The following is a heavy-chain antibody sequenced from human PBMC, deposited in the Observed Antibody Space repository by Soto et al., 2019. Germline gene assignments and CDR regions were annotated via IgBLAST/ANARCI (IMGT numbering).Heavy chain of an antibody. CDR1: GGFLSESY. CDR2: INHVGGT. V-gene: IGHV4-34*01. Sequence: SETLSLICAVYGGFLSESYWTWIRQPPGKGLEWIGEINHVGGTNYNPSLKSRVTMSVDTSQNQFSLRLISVTAADTAMYFCVRIRYQLPSSVLWLDPWGQGTSVPVYS. CDR3: VRIRYQLPSSVLWLDP. D-gene: IGHD3-16*01. J-gene: IGHJ5*02.